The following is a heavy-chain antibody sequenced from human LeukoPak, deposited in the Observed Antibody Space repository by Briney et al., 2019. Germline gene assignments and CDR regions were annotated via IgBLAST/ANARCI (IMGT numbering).Heavy chain of an antibody. D-gene: IGHD3-22*01. CDR1: GFTFSSYA. Sequence: PGGSLRLSCAASGFTFSSYAMSWVHQAPGKGLEWVANIKQDGSEKDYVDSVKGRFTISRDNAKNSLYLQMDSLRVEDTAVYFCARKGGYSSGYYYWGQGTLVTVSS. V-gene: IGHV3-7*01. CDR3: ARKGGYSSGYYY. CDR2: IKQDGSEK. J-gene: IGHJ4*02.